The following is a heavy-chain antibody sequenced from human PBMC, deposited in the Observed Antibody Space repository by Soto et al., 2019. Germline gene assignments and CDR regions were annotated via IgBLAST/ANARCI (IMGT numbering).Heavy chain of an antibody. Sequence: EVQLLESGGGLVQPGGSLRLSCAASGFTFSSYAMSWVRQAPGKGLEWVTAISGSGGNTYYADSVKGRFTISRDNSKNPLYLLMTSLRAEDTAVYYCAKSLVARPYDYWGQGTLVTVSS. V-gene: IGHV3-23*01. J-gene: IGHJ4*02. CDR2: ISGSGGNT. CDR1: GFTFSSYA. CDR3: AKSLVARPYDY. D-gene: IGHD6-6*01.